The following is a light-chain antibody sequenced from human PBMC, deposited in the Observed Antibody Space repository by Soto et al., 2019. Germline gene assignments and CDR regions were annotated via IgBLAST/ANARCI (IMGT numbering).Light chain of an antibody. CDR2: DVS. Sequence: SALTQPASVSGSPGQSITISCTGTSSDVGGYNYVSWCQQHPGKAPKLMIYDVSNRPSGVSNRFSGSKSGNTASLTISGLQAEDEADYYCSSYTSSSTLLYVFGTGTKLTVL. J-gene: IGLJ1*01. V-gene: IGLV2-14*01. CDR3: SSYTSSSTLLYV. CDR1: SSDVGGYNY.